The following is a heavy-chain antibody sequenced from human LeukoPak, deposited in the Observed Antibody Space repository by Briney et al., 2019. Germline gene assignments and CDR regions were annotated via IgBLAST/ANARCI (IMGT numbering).Heavy chain of an antibody. V-gene: IGHV3-53*01. Sequence: GGSLRLSCAASGFTVSSNYMSWVRQAPGKGLEWVSVIYSGGSTYYADSVKGRFTISRDNSKNTRYLQMNSLRAEDTAVYYCAWLRDYYYGMDVWGQGTTVTVSS. CDR3: AWLRDYYYGMDV. CDR2: IYSGGST. D-gene: IGHD5-18*01. J-gene: IGHJ6*02. CDR1: GFTVSSNY.